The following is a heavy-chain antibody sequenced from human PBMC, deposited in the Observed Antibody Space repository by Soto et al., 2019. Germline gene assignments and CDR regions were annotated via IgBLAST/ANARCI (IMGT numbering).Heavy chain of an antibody. CDR1: GGTFSSYT. V-gene: IGHV1-69*02. CDR2: IIPILGIA. Sequence: ASVKVSCKASGGTFSSYTISWVRQAPGQGLEWMGRIIPILGIANYAQKFQGRVTITADKSTSTAYMELSSLRSEDTAVYYCARFRATVTQTRPNYYYYYMDVWGKGTTVTVSS. D-gene: IGHD4-4*01. CDR3: ARFRATVTQTRPNYYYYYMDV. J-gene: IGHJ6*03.